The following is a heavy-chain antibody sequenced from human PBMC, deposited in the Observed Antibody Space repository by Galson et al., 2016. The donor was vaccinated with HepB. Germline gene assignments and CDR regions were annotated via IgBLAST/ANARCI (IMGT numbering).Heavy chain of an antibody. V-gene: IGHV3-72*01. CDR1: GFTLTDHF. CDR2: SRNKDSAYRT. Sequence: SLRLSCAASGFTLTDHFVDWVRQAPGKGLEWIGRSRNKDSAYRTQYAASVNGRFTMYRAHSMNLLSLQMNSLKTEDSSVYYWARLHYDDSVFHPFDCWGRGTLVTVSS. D-gene: IGHD3-22*01. CDR3: ARLHYDDSVFHPFDC. J-gene: IGHJ4*02.